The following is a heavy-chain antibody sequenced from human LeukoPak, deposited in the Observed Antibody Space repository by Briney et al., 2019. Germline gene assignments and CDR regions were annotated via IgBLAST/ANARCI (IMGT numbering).Heavy chain of an antibody. CDR2: ISWNSGRI. CDR1: GFTFDDYG. J-gene: IGHJ4*02. CDR3: AKDTQADYYDSSGYTDY. D-gene: IGHD3-22*01. V-gene: IGHV3-9*03. Sequence: GGSLRLSCAASGFTFDDYGMHWIRQAPGKGLEWVSGISWNSGRIGYADSVKDRFTISRDNAKNSLYLQMNSLRAEDMALYYCAKDTQADYYDSSGYTDYWGQGTLVTVSS.